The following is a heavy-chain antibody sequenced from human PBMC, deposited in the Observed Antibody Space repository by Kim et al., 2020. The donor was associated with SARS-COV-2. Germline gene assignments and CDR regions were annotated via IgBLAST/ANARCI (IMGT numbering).Heavy chain of an antibody. CDR2: ISTAGDT. CDR1: GFTFSNYD. Sequence: GGSLRLSCAASGFTFSNYDMHWVRQGTGKGLEWVSLISTAGDTYYSDSVRGRFTISRENGKSSLYLQMNSLRAGDTAVYYCARAAMDRGVIIYTFDMWGQGTMVTVSS. D-gene: IGHD3-10*01. J-gene: IGHJ3*02. V-gene: IGHV3-13*04. CDR3: ARAAMDRGVIIYTFDM.